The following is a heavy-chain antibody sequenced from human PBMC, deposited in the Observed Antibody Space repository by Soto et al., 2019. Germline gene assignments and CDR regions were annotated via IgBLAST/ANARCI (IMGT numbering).Heavy chain of an antibody. CDR1: GFAFSTNG. Sequence: QVQLVESGGGVVQPGRSLRLSCAASGFAFSTNGMHWVRQAPGKGLEWVAVISYDGSNKYYTDSVKGRFTISRDNSKNTLFLQMNSLRAEDTAVYYCAKDYVLEWLRYYYGMDVWGQGTTVTVSS. J-gene: IGHJ6*02. D-gene: IGHD3-3*01. V-gene: IGHV3-30*18. CDR2: ISYDGSNK. CDR3: AKDYVLEWLRYYYGMDV.